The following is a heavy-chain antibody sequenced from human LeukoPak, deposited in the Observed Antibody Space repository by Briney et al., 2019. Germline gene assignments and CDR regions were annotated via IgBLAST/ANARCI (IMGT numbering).Heavy chain of an antibody. D-gene: IGHD3-10*01. V-gene: IGHV4-59*08. CDR3: ARHGDPRGYGSGSYDAFDI. CDR2: IYYSGST. CDR1: GGSISSYY. J-gene: IGHJ3*02. Sequence: SETLSLTCTVSGGSISSYYWSWIRQPPGKELEWNGYIYYSGSTNYNPSLKSRVTISVDTSKNQFSLKLSSVPAADTAVYYCARHGDPRGYGSGSYDAFDIWGQGTMVTVSS.